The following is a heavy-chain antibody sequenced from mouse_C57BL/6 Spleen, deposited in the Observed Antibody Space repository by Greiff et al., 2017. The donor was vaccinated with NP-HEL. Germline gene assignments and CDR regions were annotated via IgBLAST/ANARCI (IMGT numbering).Heavy chain of an antibody. D-gene: IGHD1-1*01. CDR3: ARYYYGSVDY. CDR1: GYPFSSYW. V-gene: IGHV1-80*01. Sequence: VKLQESGAELVKPGASVKISCKASGYPFSSYWMNWVKQRPGKGLEWIGQIYPGDGDTNYNGKFKGKATLTADKSSSTAYMQLSSLTSEDSAVYFCARYYYGSVDYWGQGTTLTVSS. CDR2: IYPGDGDT. J-gene: IGHJ2*01.